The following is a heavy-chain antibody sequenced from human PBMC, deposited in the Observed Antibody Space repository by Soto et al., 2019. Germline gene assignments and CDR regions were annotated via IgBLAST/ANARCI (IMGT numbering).Heavy chain of an antibody. J-gene: IGHJ4*02. D-gene: IGHD2-2*02. Sequence: GGSLRLCCAASWFTFISHAMSCVLQAPGKGLEWVSAISGSGGSTYYADSVKGRFTISRDNSKNTLYLQMNSLRAEDTAVYYCAKSEVSVPAAINFDYWGQGTLVTVSS. CDR3: AKSEVSVPAAINFDY. V-gene: IGHV3-23*01. CDR2: ISGSGGST. CDR1: WFTFISHA.